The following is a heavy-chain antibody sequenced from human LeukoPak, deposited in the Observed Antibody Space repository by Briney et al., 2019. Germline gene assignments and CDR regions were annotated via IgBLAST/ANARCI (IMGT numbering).Heavy chain of an antibody. CDR1: GGSISSYY. Sequence: KPSETLSLTCTGSGGSISSYYWSWIRQPPGKGLEWIGYIYYSGSTNYNPSLKSRVTISVDTSKNQFSLKLSSVTAADTAVYYCARSITSSWYGDFQHWGQGTLVTVSS. J-gene: IGHJ1*01. V-gene: IGHV4-59*01. CDR3: ARSITSSWYGDFQH. D-gene: IGHD6-13*01. CDR2: IYYSGST.